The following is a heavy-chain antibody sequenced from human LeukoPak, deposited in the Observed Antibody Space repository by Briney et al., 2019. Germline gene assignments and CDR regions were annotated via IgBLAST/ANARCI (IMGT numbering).Heavy chain of an antibody. J-gene: IGHJ3*01. CDR2: ISGRGGGT. Sequence: GGSLRLSYAASGFTFRSYAMSGVRQAPGKGLEWVSAISGRGGGTYYADSVKGRFTISRDNSKNTLSLQMNSLRAEDTAVYYCAKDGARRALYAFDFWGQGTMVTVSS. V-gene: IGHV3-23*01. CDR1: GFTFRSYA. CDR3: AKDGARRALYAFDF. D-gene: IGHD3-16*01.